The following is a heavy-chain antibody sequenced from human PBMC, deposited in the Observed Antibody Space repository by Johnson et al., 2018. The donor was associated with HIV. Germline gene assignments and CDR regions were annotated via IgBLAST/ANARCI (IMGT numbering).Heavy chain of an antibody. CDR2: ISGSGGGT. Sequence: VQLVESGGGLVQPGGSLRLSCAASGFTVNNYVMSWVRQAPGEGLEWVSTISGSGGGTNYADSVKGRFTISRDNSKSTLYLQMNSLRAEDTAVYYCARRKIDTGGVFDIWGQGTMVTVSS. V-gene: IGHV3-23*04. CDR3: ARRKIDTGGVFDI. J-gene: IGHJ3*02. CDR1: GFTVNNYV. D-gene: IGHD2-8*02.